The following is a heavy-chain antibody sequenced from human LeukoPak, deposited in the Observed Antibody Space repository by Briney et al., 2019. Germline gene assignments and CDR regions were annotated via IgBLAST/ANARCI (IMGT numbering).Heavy chain of an antibody. J-gene: IGHJ4*02. CDR3: ARGRRQLVRSWGY. CDR2: IYYSGST. V-gene: IGHV4-59*12. CDR1: GGSISSYY. Sequence: SETLSLTCTVSGGSISSYYWSWVRQPPGKGLEWIGYIYYSGSTSYNPSLKSRVTISVDTSKNQFSLKLTSVTAADTAVYYCARGRRQLVRSWGYWGQGTLVTVSS. D-gene: IGHD6-13*01.